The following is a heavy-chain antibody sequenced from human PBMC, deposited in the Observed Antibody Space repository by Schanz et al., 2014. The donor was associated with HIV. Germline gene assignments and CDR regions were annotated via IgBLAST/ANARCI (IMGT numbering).Heavy chain of an antibody. CDR1: GFTFGDHY. Sequence: VQLLESGGGLVQPGGSLRLSCAASGFTFGDHYMTWIRQAPGKGLEWVAHITGPGDTMYYADSVKGRFTISRDNAKNSLNLQLKSLRAEDTAVYYCARGITGNSSGFDYWGQGALVSVSS. D-gene: IGHD5-18*01. CDR3: ARGITGNSSGFDY. CDR2: ITGPGDTM. J-gene: IGHJ4*02. V-gene: IGHV3-11*01.